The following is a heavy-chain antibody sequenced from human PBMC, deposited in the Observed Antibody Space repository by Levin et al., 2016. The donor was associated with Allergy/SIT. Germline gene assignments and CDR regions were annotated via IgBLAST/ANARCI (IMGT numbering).Heavy chain of an antibody. CDR1: GFTFGSYN. V-gene: IGHV3-21*01. CDR2: ISSTGTYI. D-gene: IGHD2-15*01. J-gene: IGHJ3*01. CDR3: ARVHNPEGLLHPFDL. Sequence: GESLKISCVASGFTFGSYNMHWVRQAPGKGLEWVSSISSTGTYIYYADSVEGRFTISRDNAKNSLSLQMNSLRAEDTAVYYCARVHNPEGLLHPFDLWGQGTMVTGLF.